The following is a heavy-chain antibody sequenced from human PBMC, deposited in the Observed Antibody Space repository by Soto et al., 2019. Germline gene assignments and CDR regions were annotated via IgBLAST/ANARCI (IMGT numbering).Heavy chain of an antibody. Sequence: GASVKVSCKASGGTFSSYAISWVRQAPGQGLEWMGGIIPIFGTANYAQKFQGRVTITADESTSTAYMELSSLRSEDTAVYYCARGGPSVRSWYFDYWGQGTLVTVSS. CDR3: ARGGPSVRSWYFDY. CDR2: IIPIFGTA. CDR1: GGTFSSYA. D-gene: IGHD6-13*01. V-gene: IGHV1-69*13. J-gene: IGHJ4*02.